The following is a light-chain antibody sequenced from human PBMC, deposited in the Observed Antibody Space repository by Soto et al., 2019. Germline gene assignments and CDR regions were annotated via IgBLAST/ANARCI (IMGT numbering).Light chain of an antibody. Sequence: QRTQSPFTLSASFGDRVAITFPASQSISSWLAWYQQKPGKAPKLLIYKASTLKSGVPSRFSGSGSGTEFTLTISSLQPDDFATYYCQHYNSYSEAFGQGTKVDIK. CDR1: QSISSW. CDR3: QHYNSYSEA. V-gene: IGKV1-5*03. CDR2: KAS. J-gene: IGKJ1*01.